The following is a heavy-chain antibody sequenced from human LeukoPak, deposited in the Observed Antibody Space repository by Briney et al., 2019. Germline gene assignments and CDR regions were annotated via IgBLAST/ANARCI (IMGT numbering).Heavy chain of an antibody. D-gene: IGHD3-16*01. V-gene: IGHV1-69*05. CDR3: ARDRTDEGDYVLGRYNWFDP. CDR1: GGTFSSYA. CDR2: IIPIFGTA. J-gene: IGHJ5*02. Sequence: SVKVSCKASGGTFSSYAISWVRQAPGQGLEWMGRIIPIFGTANYAQEFQGRVTITTDESTSTDYMELSSLRSEDTAVYYCARDRTDEGDYVLGRYNWFDPWGQGTLVTVSS.